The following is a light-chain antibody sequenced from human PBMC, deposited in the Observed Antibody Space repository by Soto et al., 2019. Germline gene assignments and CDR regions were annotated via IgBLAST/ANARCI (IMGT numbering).Light chain of an antibody. V-gene: IGKV1-9*01. CDR1: RGISSY. CDR3: QQYNKWPLIT. J-gene: IGKJ5*01. CDR2: SAS. Sequence: IQLTQSPSSLSASVGDRVTITCQASRGISSYLAWYQQKPGKPPKLLVYSASTLQSGVPSRFSGSGSGTEFTLTISSLQSEDFAVYYCQQYNKWPLITFGQGTRLEIK.